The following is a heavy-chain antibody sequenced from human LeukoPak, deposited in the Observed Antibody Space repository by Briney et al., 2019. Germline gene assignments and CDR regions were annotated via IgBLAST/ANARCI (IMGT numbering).Heavy chain of an antibody. V-gene: IGHV4-59*01. J-gene: IGHJ4*02. CDR2: IYYIAST. D-gene: IGHD2-15*01. CDR1: GASISSNY. Sequence: SETLSLTWTLSGASISSNYSNWIRQPPGKGLEWIGYIYYIASTKYNPSLKSRVTISVDTLKNQCYLKVTSVTAADTAVYYCATDLFVSAAAWADYDFWGQGTLVTVSA. CDR3: ATDLFVSAAAWADYDF.